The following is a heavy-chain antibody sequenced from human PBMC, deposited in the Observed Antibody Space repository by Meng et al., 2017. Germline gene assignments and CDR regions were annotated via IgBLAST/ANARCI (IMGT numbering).Heavy chain of an antibody. V-gene: IGHV4-34*01. CDR2: INHSGST. D-gene: IGHD2-2*02. CDR3: ARGVQCSTSCYIDY. J-gene: IGHJ4*02. Sequence: QLQLQQWGAGLLKLAETLSLTRAVDGGAFSGYYWSWIRQPPGKGLEWIGEINHSGSTNYNPSLKSRVTISVDTSKNQFSLKLSSVTAADTAVYYCARGVQCSTSCYIDYWGQGTLVTVSS. CDR1: GGAFSGYY.